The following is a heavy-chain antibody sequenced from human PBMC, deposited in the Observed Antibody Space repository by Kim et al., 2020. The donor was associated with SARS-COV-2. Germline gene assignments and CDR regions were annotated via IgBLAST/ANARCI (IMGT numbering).Heavy chain of an antibody. CDR3: ARASYCSSTSCYSYYYGMDV. Sequence: SQTLSLTCAISGDSVSSNSAAWNWIRQSPSRGLEWLGRTYYRSKWYNDYAVSVKSRITINPDTSKNQFSLQLNSVTPEDTAVYYCARASYCSSTSCYSYYYGMDVWGQGTTVTVSS. CDR2: TYYRSKWYN. J-gene: IGHJ6*02. CDR1: GDSVSSNSAA. D-gene: IGHD2-2*01. V-gene: IGHV6-1*01.